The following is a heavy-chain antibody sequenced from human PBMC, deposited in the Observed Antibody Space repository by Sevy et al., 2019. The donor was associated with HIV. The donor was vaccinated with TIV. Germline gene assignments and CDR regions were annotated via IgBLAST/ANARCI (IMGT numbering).Heavy chain of an antibody. Sequence: GGSLRLSCAASGFTFSNYAMHWVRQAPGKGLEWVTVVSYDGSNKYYADSVKGRFTISRDNSKNTLYLQMSSLRTEDTAVYYCAKDKGAYSGYDCENWFDPWGQGTLVTVSS. J-gene: IGHJ5*02. D-gene: IGHD5-12*01. CDR3: AKDKGAYSGYDCENWFDP. CDR1: GFTFSNYA. CDR2: VSYDGSNK. V-gene: IGHV3-30*18.